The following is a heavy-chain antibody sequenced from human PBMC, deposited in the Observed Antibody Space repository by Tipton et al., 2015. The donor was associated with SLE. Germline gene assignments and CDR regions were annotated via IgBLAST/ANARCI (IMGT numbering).Heavy chain of an antibody. CDR2: INSDGGST. D-gene: IGHD2-8*01. Sequence: SLRLSCVVSGFIFSSYAMHWVRQAPGKGLEYVSAINSDGGSTYYADSGKDRFTISRDNSKNTLYLQMGRLRAEDMAVYYCARERGDIVPLGCLDVWGQGTTVTVSS. V-gene: IGHV3-64*02. J-gene: IGHJ6*02. CDR3: ARERGDIVPLGCLDV. CDR1: GFIFSSYA.